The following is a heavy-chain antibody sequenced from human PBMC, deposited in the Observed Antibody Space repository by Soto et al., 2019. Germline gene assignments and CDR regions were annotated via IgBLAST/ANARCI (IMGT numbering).Heavy chain of an antibody. J-gene: IGHJ4*02. Sequence: QVQLVQSGAEVKKPGASVKVSCKASGYTFTGYYMHWVRQAPGQGLEWMGWINPNSGGTNYAQEFQGWVTMTRDTSISTAYIELSRLRSDDTAVYYCARDQHSYGYDYWGQGTLVTVSS. CDR3: ARDQHSYGYDY. V-gene: IGHV1-2*04. CDR2: INPNSGGT. D-gene: IGHD5-18*01. CDR1: GYTFTGYY.